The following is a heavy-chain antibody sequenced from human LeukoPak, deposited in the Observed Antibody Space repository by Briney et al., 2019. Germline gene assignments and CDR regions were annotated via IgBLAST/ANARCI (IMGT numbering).Heavy chain of an antibody. CDR3: ARRNLLLGGSFDS. J-gene: IGHJ4*02. V-gene: IGHV4-39*01. CDR1: GDSIVSNYYY. CDR2: IFFSGSS. D-gene: IGHD2-15*01. Sequence: SETLSLTCNVSGDSIVSNYYYWAWFRQPPRSGLEWLGNIFFSGSSYYNPSLGSRVAMSVDTSKNQFSLKLNSVTAADTSAYFCARRNLLLGGSFDSWGQGSLVIVSS.